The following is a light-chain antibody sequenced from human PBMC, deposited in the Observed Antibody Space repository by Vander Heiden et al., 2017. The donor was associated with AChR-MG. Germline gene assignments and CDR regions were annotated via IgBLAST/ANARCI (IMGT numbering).Light chain of an antibody. CDR3: QQYNNWPFT. V-gene: IGKV3-15*01. Sequence: EIVMTQSPAPLSVSPGERATFPCRASQSVSSNLAWYQQKPGQARRLLIYGASTRATGIPARFSGSGSGTEFTLTISSLQSEDFAVYYWQQYNNWPFTFGPGTKVDIK. J-gene: IGKJ3*01. CDR2: GAS. CDR1: QSVSSN.